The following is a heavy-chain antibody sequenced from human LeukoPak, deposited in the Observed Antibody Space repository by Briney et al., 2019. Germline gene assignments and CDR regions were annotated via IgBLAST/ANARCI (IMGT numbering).Heavy chain of an antibody. Sequence: SGPTLVNPTQTLTLTCTFSGFSLSTSGMCVSWIRQPPGKALEWLARIDWDDDKYYSTSLKTRLTISKDTSKNQVVLTMTNMDPVDTATYYCARTRAAAGTVVYYYYMDVWGKGTTVTVSS. V-gene: IGHV2-70*11. CDR3: ARTRAAAGTVVYYYYMDV. J-gene: IGHJ6*03. CDR2: IDWDDDK. D-gene: IGHD6-13*01. CDR1: GFSLSTSGMC.